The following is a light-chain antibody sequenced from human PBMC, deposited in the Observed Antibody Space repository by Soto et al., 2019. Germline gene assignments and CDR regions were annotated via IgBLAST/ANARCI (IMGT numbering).Light chain of an antibody. J-gene: IGKJ2*01. CDR3: QQYNNWPPYT. CDR2: GAS. CDR1: QSVSSN. V-gene: IGKV3-15*01. Sequence: EILMTQSPATLSVSTGERATLSCSSSQSVSSNLAWYQQKPGQAPRLLIYGASTRANGIPARFSGSGSGTEFILTISSLQSEDFAVYYCQQYNNWPPYTFGQGTKLEIK.